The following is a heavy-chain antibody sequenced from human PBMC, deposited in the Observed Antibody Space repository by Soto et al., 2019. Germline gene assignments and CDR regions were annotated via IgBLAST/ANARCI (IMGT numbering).Heavy chain of an antibody. CDR2: IFHSGTT. V-gene: IGHV4-4*02. J-gene: IGHJ5*02. Sequence: PSETLSLTCEVSGGSVSSSNWWSWVRQPPGKGLEWIGEIFHSGTTNYNPSLRSRVTISVDTSSNQFSLKLSSVTAADTAVYYCARKLDPWGQGTLVTVSS. CDR1: GGSVSSSNW. CDR3: ARKLDP.